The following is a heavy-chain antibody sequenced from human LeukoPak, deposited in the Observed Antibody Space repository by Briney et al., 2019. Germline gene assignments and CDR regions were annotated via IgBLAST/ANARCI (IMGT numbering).Heavy chain of an antibody. CDR2: ISGSGDST. J-gene: IGHJ4*02. CDR3: AKGASSGWQFDY. CDR1: GFTFSSYA. V-gene: IGHV3-23*01. Sequence: GGSLRLSCAASGFTFSSYAMSWVRQAPGKGLEWVSAISGSGDSTYYADSEKGRFTISRDNSKNTLYLQMNSLRAEDTAVYYCAKGASSGWQFDYWGQGTLVTVSS. D-gene: IGHD6-19*01.